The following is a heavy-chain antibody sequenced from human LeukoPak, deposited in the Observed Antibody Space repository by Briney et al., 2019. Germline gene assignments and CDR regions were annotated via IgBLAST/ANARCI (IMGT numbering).Heavy chain of an antibody. V-gene: IGHV3-20*04. J-gene: IGHJ4*02. CDR1: GFNFDEYG. CDR3: ARGGRGS. Sequence: GGSLRLSCAASGFNFDEYGMIWVRQGLGKGLEWVSGINWNGDSTGYADSVKGRFTISRDNAKNSLYLQMNSPRAEDTALYYCARGGRGSWGQGTPVTVSS. D-gene: IGHD5-12*01. CDR2: INWNGDST.